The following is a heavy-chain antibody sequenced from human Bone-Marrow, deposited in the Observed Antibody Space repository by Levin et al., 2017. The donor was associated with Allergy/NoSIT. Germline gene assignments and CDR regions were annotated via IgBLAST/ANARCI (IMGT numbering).Heavy chain of an antibody. CDR2: IIPIFGTA. D-gene: IGHD3-3*01. Sequence: ASVKVSCKASGGTFSSYAISWVRQAPGQGLEWMGGIIPIFGTANYAQKFQGRVTITADESTSTAYMELSSLRSEDTAVYYCARDLNYDFWSGYPKPNWFDPWGQGTLVTVSS. V-gene: IGHV1-69*13. CDR1: GGTFSSYA. J-gene: IGHJ5*02. CDR3: ARDLNYDFWSGYPKPNWFDP.